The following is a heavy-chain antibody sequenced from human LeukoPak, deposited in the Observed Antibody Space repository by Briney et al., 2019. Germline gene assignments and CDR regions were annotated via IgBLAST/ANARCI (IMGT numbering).Heavy chain of an antibody. D-gene: IGHD3-3*01. Sequence: LAASVKVSCKASGYTFTSYDINWVRQATGQGLEWMGWMNPNSGNTGYAQKFQGRVTMTRNTSISTAYMELSSLRSEDTAVYYCARVPEAYDFWSYYYYGMDVWGQGTTVTVSS. V-gene: IGHV1-8*01. CDR2: MNPNSGNT. CDR3: ARVPEAYDFWSYYYYGMDV. CDR1: GYTFTSYD. J-gene: IGHJ6*02.